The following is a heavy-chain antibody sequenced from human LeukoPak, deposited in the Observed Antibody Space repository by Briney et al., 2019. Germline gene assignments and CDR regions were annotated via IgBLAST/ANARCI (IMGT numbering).Heavy chain of an antibody. Sequence: GGSLRLSCAASGFTFSNAWMSWVRQAPGKGLEWVGRIKSKTDGGTTDYAAPVKGRFTISRDDSKNTLYLQMNSLKTEDTAVYYCATEADSSGYYRSPFDYWGQGTLVTVSS. CDR2: IKSKTDGGTT. CDR1: GFTFSNAW. CDR3: ATEADSSGYYRSPFDY. V-gene: IGHV3-15*01. D-gene: IGHD3-22*01. J-gene: IGHJ4*02.